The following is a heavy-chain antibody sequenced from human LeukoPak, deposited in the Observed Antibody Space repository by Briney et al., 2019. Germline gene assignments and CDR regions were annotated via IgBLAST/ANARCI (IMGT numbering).Heavy chain of an antibody. V-gene: IGHV1-18*01. CDR3: ARDVCSSTSCYRLEYFQH. Sequence: ASVKVSYKASGYTFTSYGISWVRQAPGQGLEWMGWISAYNGNTNYAQKLQGRVTMTTDTSTSTAYMELRSLRSDDTAVYYCARDVCSSTSCYRLEYFQHWGQGTLVTVSS. D-gene: IGHD2-2*01. CDR1: GYTFTSYG. J-gene: IGHJ1*01. CDR2: ISAYNGNT.